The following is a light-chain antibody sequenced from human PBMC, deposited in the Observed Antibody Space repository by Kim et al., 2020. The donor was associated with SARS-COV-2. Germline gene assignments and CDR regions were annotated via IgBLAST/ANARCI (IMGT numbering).Light chain of an antibody. CDR2: GAS. V-gene: IGKV4-1*01. CDR3: QQYYTTPIT. J-gene: IGKJ5*01. Sequence: APIDCTASQCVLSSSNNRNYLSWHQQKPGQPPRLLIYGASSRKSGVPDRFGGSVSGTDFTLTISSLQAEDVAVYYCQQYYTTPITFGQGTRLEIK. CDR1: QCVLSSSNNRNY.